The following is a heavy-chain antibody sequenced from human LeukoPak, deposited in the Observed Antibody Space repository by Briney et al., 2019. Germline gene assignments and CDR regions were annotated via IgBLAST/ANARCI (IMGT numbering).Heavy chain of an antibody. D-gene: IGHD6-19*01. J-gene: IGHJ4*01. CDR3: AKGIYSSGWSYFDY. V-gene: IGHV3-23*01. CDR1: GFTFSNYG. CDR2: LSASGSTT. Sequence: GGSLRLSCAASGFTFSNYGMSWVRQAPGKGLEWVSTLSASGSTTYYADSVKGRFTISRDNSKNTLDLQMNSLRAEDTAVYYCAKGIYSSGWSYFDYWGHGTLVTVSS.